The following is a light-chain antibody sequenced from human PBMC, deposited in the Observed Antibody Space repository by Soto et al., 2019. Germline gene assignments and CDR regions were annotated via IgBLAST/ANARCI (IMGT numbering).Light chain of an antibody. J-gene: IGKJ2*01. V-gene: IGKV3-15*01. Sequence: EIVMTQSPATLSVSPGERATLSCRASQSVSSDLAWYQQKPGQAPRLLVYGASTRATGFPARFSGSGSVTEFTLTISSLQSEDFALYYCQQYNNWPYTFGQGTKLEIK. CDR2: GAS. CDR3: QQYNNWPYT. CDR1: QSVSSD.